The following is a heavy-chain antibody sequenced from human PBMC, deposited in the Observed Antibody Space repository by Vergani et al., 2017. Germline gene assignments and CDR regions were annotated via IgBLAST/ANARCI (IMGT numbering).Heavy chain of an antibody. CDR2: IYYSGSP. CDR3: ARGSCRDYYFDY. CDR1: GGSISSGGYY. J-gene: IGHJ4*02. D-gene: IGHD1-26*01. Sequence: QVQLQESGPGLVKPSQTLSLTCTVSGGSISSGGYYWSWIRQHPGKGLEWIGYIYYSGSPDYNPSLKSRVTISVDTSKNQFSLKLSSVTAADTAVYYCARGSCRDYYFDYWGQGTLVTVSS. V-gene: IGHV4-31*03.